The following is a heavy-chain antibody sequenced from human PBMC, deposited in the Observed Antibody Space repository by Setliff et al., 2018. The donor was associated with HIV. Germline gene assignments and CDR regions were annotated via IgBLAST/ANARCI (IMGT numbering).Heavy chain of an antibody. CDR1: GGSITSTTYY. D-gene: IGHD2-21*02. Sequence: TLFLTCTVSGGSITSTTYYWGWIRQPPGKGLEWIGTIHYTGNTYHNPSLKNRVTISVEASKNQISLKLTAVTAADSAVYYCAREGDGIDFWGQGTLVTVSS. V-gene: IGHV4-39*02. J-gene: IGHJ4*02. CDR2: IHYTGNT. CDR3: AREGDGIDF.